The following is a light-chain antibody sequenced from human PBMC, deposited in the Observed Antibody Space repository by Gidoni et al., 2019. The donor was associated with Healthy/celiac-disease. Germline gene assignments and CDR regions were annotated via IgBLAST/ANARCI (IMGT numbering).Light chain of an antibody. CDR1: SLRRYY. CDR2: GKN. V-gene: IGLV3-19*01. Sequence: SSELTQDPAVSVALGQTVRITCQGDSLRRYYASWYQQKPGQAPVLVIYGKNNRPSGIPDRFSGSSSGNTASLTIPVAQAEDEADYYCNSRDSSGNPYVFGTGTKVTVL. CDR3: NSRDSSGNPYV. J-gene: IGLJ1*01.